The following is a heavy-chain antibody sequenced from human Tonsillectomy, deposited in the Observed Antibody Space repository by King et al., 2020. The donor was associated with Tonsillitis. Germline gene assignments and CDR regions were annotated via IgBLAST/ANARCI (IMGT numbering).Heavy chain of an antibody. CDR1: GFIFSSYS. D-gene: IGHD1-26*01. CDR3: ARDRQWELDYYYGMDV. V-gene: IGHV3-48*01. Sequence: DVQLVESGGGLEQPGGSLRLSCAASGFIFSSYSMNWVRQAPGKGLEWVSYISSSSSTIYYADSVKGRFTISRDNAKNSLYLQMNSLRAEDTAVYYCARDRQWELDYYYGMDVWSQGTTVTVSS. J-gene: IGHJ6*02. CDR2: ISSSSSTI.